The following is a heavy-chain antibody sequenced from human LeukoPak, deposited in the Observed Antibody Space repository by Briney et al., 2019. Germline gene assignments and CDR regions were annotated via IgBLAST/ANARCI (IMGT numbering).Heavy chain of an antibody. CDR1: GGSFSDYY. V-gene: IGHV4-34*01. CDR2: IDHSGSA. CDR3: ARRTMGPTFYYYYYIDV. J-gene: IGHJ6*03. Sequence: PSETLSLTCAVYGGSFSDYYWSWIRQPPGKGLEWIGEIDHSGSANYNPSLKSRVTISVDTSKNQFSLKLSSVTAADTALYYCARRTMGPTFYYYYYIDVWGKGTTVTVSS. D-gene: IGHD1-26*01.